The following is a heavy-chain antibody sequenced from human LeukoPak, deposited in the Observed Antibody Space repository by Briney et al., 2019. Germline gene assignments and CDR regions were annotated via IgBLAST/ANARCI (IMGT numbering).Heavy chain of an antibody. V-gene: IGHV4-30-4*02. Sequence: SETLSLTRTVSGDSISRGDYYWSWIRQPPGKGLELIGYIYYSGSPYHNPSLKSRVIISVVTSKNQFSLKLNSATGAATAVNYCARVRKCCGGHCYSVAFWGQGTLATVSS. CDR1: GDSISRGDYY. CDR3: ARVRKCCGGHCYSVAF. D-gene: IGHD2-21*01. CDR2: IYYSGSP. J-gene: IGHJ4*02.